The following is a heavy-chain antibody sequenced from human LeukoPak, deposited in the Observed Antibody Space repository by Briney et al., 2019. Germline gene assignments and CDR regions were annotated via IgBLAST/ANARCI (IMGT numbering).Heavy chain of an antibody. D-gene: IGHD6-13*01. J-gene: IGHJ6*01. CDR3: ARGAGAAGILDD. CDR1: GGSISSYY. Sequence: SETLSLTCTVSGGSISSYYWSWIRQPPGKGREWIGYIYYSESTNYNPSLKSRVTISVDTSKNQFSLKLSSVTTADTAVYYCARGAGAAGILDDWGEGSMVVVAS. CDR2: IYYSEST. V-gene: IGHV4-59*01.